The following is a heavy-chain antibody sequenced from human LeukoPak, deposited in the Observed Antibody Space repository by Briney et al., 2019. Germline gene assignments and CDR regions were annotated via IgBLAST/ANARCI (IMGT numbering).Heavy chain of an antibody. V-gene: IGHV3-33*01. D-gene: IGHD3-10*01. CDR1: GFTFSSYG. J-gene: IGHJ6*02. Sequence: GGSLRLSCAASGFTFSSYGMHWVRQAPGKGLEWVAVIWYDGSNKYYADSVKGRFTISRDNSKNTLYLQMNSLRAEDTAVYYCARDPLVFTMVRGDPPRGGMDVWGQGTTVTVSS. CDR3: ARDPLVFTMVRGDPPRGGMDV. CDR2: IWYDGSNK.